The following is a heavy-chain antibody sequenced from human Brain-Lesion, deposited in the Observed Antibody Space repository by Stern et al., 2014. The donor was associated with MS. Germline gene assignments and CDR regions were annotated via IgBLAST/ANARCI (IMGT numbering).Heavy chain of an antibody. CDR1: GDSITSGGHY. J-gene: IGHJ5*02. Sequence: VQLVESGPGLVKPSQTLSLTCTVSGDSITSGGHYWSWIRQHPGKGLDWIGYIYNGGATFYNPSHKGRLTISLDTSKNQFSLQLSSVTAADTAIYYCASRWSGTYYGQNWFDPWGQGILVTVST. V-gene: IGHV4-31*03. CDR3: ASRWSGTYYGQNWFDP. D-gene: IGHD1-26*01. CDR2: IYNGGAT.